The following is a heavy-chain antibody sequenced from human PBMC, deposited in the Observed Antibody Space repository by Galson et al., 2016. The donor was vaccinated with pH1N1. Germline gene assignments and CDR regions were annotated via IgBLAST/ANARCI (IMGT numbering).Heavy chain of an antibody. D-gene: IGHD3-3*01. CDR1: GFIFGSYW. V-gene: IGHV3-74*03. CDR3: ARDGVGTVDFDY. J-gene: IGHJ4*02. Sequence: SLRLSCAASGFIFGSYWMHWVRQVPGKGLVWVSRIKSDGSGTTYADSVKGRFTISRDNAKNTQYLQMTSLGAEDTAVYFGARDGVGTVDFDYWGQGTLVTVSS. CDR2: IKSDGSGT.